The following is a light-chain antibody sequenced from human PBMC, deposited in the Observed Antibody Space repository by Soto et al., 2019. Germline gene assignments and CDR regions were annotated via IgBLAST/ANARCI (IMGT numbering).Light chain of an antibody. CDR1: QGFTNY. CDR2: AAS. J-gene: IGKJ5*01. CDR3: RTYNTAPYI. Sequence: QVTRLPDRLCAVLGKTVDLSGLASQGFTNYLAWYQQKPGKAPKLLIYAASTLQSGVPPRFSVSQSATHFTVTLSRQHPEDAATYYCRTYNTAPYIFRLGTRLEIK. V-gene: IGKV1-27*01.